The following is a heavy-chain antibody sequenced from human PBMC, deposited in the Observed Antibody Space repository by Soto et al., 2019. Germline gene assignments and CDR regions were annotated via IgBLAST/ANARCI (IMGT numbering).Heavy chain of an antibody. CDR3: ARAGRSYASSFSDTNRMEV. D-gene: IGHD5-18*01. Sequence: GGSLRLSCAASGFTFSSYGMHWVRQAPGKGLEWVAVIWYDGSNKYYADSVKGRFTISRDNSKNTLYLQMNSLRAEDTAVYYCARAGRSYASSFSDTNRMEVWGQGPTVTVSS. V-gene: IGHV3-33*01. J-gene: IGHJ6*02. CDR2: IWYDGSNK. CDR1: GFTFSSYG.